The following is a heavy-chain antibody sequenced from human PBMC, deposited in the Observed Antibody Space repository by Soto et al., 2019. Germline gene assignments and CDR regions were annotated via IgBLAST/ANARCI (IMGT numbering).Heavy chain of an antibody. CDR1: GFTFSSYA. D-gene: IGHD6-13*01. Sequence: GGSLRLSCAASGFTFSSYAMHWVRQAPGKGLEWVAVISYDGSNKYYADSVKGRFTISRDNSKNTLYLQMNSLRAEDTAVYYCARDNGQQRATKLDYWGQGTLVTVSS. V-gene: IGHV3-30-3*01. J-gene: IGHJ4*02. CDR3: ARDNGQQRATKLDY. CDR2: ISYDGSNK.